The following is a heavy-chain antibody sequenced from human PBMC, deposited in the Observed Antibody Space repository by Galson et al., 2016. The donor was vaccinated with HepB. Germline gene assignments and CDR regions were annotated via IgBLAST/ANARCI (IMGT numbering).Heavy chain of an antibody. Sequence: SLRLSCAASGFTVSSNYMSWVRQAPGKGLEWVAFILYEGINKDYGDSVKGRFTISRDNSKNTLYLQMNSLRAEDTAVYYCARNSGSFLLDYWGQGTRVTVSS. V-gene: IGHV3-30*03. CDR1: GFTVSSNY. CDR3: ARNSGSFLLDY. CDR2: ILYEGINK. J-gene: IGHJ4*02. D-gene: IGHD3-22*01.